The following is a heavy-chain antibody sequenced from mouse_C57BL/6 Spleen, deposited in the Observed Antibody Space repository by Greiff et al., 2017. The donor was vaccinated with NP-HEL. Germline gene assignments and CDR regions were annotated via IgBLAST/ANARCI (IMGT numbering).Heavy chain of an antibody. CDR1: GFSLTSYG. V-gene: IGHV2-5*01. CDR2: IWRGGST. J-gene: IGHJ4*01. CDR3: AKYSNYGGYYALEY. Sequence: QVQLQQSGPGLVQPSQSLSITCTASGFSLTSYGVHWVRQSPGQGLEWLGVIWRGGSTDYNAAFMTRLSTTKDNTKSQVFFKMNSLQADDTAIYYCAKYSNYGGYYALEYWGQGTSVTVSS. D-gene: IGHD2-5*01.